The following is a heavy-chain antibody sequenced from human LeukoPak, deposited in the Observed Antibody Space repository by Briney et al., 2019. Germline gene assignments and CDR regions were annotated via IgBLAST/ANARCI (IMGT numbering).Heavy chain of an antibody. Sequence: SETLSLTCTVSGGSISSGSYYWSWIRQPAGKGLEWIGRIYTSGSTNYNPSLKSRVTISVDTSKNQFSLKLSSVTAADTAVYYYARISRDGYNYFDYWGQGTLVTVSS. CDR2: IYTSGST. D-gene: IGHD5-24*01. CDR3: ARISRDGYNYFDY. CDR1: GGSISSGSYY. V-gene: IGHV4-61*02. J-gene: IGHJ4*02.